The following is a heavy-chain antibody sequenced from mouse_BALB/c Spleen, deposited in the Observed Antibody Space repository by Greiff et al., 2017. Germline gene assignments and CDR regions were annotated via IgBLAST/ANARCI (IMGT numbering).Heavy chain of an antibody. CDR3: ARAGLYGYDEGDYFDY. D-gene: IGHD2-2*01. V-gene: IGHV1S132*01. CDR2: IFPGTGTT. Sequence: QVQLQQSGAELVKPGASVKLSCKTSGYTFTSYWMQWVKQRPGQGLGWIGDIFPGTGTTYYNEKFKGKATLTIDTSSSTAYMQLSSLTSEDSAVYFCARAGLYGYDEGDYFDYWGQGTTLTVSS. J-gene: IGHJ2*01. CDR1: GYTFTSYW.